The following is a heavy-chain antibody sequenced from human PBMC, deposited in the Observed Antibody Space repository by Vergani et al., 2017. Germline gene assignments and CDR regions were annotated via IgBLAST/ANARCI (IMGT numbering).Heavy chain of an antibody. CDR3: ARVDTQVPATSHFYYMDV. CDR1: GGSISSGDHC. D-gene: IGHD6-25*01. Sequence: QVQLQESGPGVVKPSQTLSLTCAVSGGSISSGDHCWTWIRQRPGQGLEWIGYIFYSGTTYDNPSLRSRLTISVDTSQNQFSLKLRSGTAADTAVYYWARVDTQVPATSHFYYMDVWGKGTTVVVS. CDR2: IFYSGTT. J-gene: IGHJ6*03. V-gene: IGHV4-31*11.